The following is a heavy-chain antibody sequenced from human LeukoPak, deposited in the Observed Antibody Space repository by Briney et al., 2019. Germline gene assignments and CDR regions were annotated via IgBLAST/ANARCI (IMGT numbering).Heavy chain of an antibody. CDR2: INHSGIT. V-gene: IGHV4-39*01. J-gene: IGHJ4*02. Sequence: PSETLSLTCTVSGDSISNSGYYWDWIRQPPGKGLEWIGSINHSGITYYEPSLKSRVTISVDASKNQFSLKLSSVTAADTTIYYCARKKLVARGYFDFWGRGIPVTVSS. D-gene: IGHD6-13*01. CDR3: ARKKLVARGYFDF. CDR1: GDSISNSGYY.